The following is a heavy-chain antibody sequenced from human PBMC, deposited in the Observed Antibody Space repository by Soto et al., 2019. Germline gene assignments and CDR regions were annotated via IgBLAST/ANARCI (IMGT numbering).Heavy chain of an antibody. CDR1: GYSFPTYW. CDR2: IYPGDSDA. V-gene: IGHV5-51*01. Sequence: PGESLKISCKGSGYSFPTYWLAWVRQMPGKGLEWMGIIYPGDSDARYSPSFQGQVTMSADKSINTAYLQWSSLKASDTAMYYCARQPSNGQWYVWGQGTTVTVSS. J-gene: IGHJ6*02. CDR3: ARQPSNGQWYV. D-gene: IGHD6-19*01.